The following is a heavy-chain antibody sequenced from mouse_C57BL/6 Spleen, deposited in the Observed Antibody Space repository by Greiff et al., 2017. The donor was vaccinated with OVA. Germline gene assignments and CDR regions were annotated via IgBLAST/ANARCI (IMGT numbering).Heavy chain of an antibody. CDR1: GYAFSGYW. CDR2: IYPGDGDP. D-gene: IGHD2-4*01. J-gene: IGHJ3*01. V-gene: IGHV1-80*01. CDR3: ARSRIYYDYDSWFAY. Sequence: QVQLQQSGAELVKPGASVKISCKASGYAFSGYWMNWVKQRPGTGLEWIGQIYPGDGDPNYTGKFKGKATLTADKSSSTAYMQLSSLTSEDSAVYFCARSRIYYDYDSWFAYWGQGTLVTVSA.